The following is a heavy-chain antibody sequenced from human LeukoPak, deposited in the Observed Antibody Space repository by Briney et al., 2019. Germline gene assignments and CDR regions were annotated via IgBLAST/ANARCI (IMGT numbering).Heavy chain of an antibody. CDR3: AREGRGYCSSTSCYDGFDP. CDR1: GGTFSSYA. J-gene: IGHJ5*02. Sequence: SVKVSRKASGGTFSSYAISWVRQAPGQGLEWMGGIIPIFGTANYAQKFQGRVTITADESTSTAYMELSSLRSEDTAVYYCAREGRGYCSSTSCYDGFDPWGQGTLVTVSS. CDR2: IIPIFGTA. V-gene: IGHV1-69*01. D-gene: IGHD2-2*01.